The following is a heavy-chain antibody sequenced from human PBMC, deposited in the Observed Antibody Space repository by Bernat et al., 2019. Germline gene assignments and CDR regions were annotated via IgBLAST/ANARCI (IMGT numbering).Heavy chain of an antibody. J-gene: IGHJ3*02. D-gene: IGHD4-17*01. Sequence: QLQLQESGPGLVKPSETLSLTCTVSGGSISSSSYYWGWIRQPPGKGLEWIGSIYYSGSTYYNPALKSRVTISVDTSKHQFSLKLSSVTAADTAVYCCARHLQFVYYGDYRDMGAFDIWGQGTMVTVSS. CDR2: IYYSGST. CDR3: ARHLQFVYYGDYRDMGAFDI. V-gene: IGHV4-39*01. CDR1: GGSISSSSYY.